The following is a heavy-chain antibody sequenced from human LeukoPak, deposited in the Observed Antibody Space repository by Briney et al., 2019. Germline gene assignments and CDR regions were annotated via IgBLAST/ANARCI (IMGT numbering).Heavy chain of an antibody. CDR1: GYTFTSYG. D-gene: IGHD4-17*01. CDR3: ARDEGDTVTRRTFDI. J-gene: IGHJ3*02. V-gene: IGHV1-18*01. Sequence: ASVKVSCKASGYTFTSYGISWVRQAPGQGLEWMGWISAYNSNTNYAQKLQGRVTMTTDTSTSTAYMELRSLRSDDTAVYYCARDEGDTVTRRTFDIWGQGTMVTVSS. CDR2: ISAYNSNT.